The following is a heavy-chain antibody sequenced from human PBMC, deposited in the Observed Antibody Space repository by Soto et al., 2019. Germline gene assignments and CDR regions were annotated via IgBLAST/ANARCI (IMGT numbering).Heavy chain of an antibody. CDR3: ARDVPLNYYDGTFSYYALDV. V-gene: IGHV1-69*13. J-gene: IGHJ6*02. D-gene: IGHD3-16*01. CDR2: IIPFFKAT. Sequence: GASVKVSCKASGGTFSSHAISWVRQAPGQGLELMGGIIPFFKATNYAQKFQGRVTITADDSTSTAYMDLYSLRSEDTAVYYCARDVPLNYYDGTFSYYALDVWGQGTTVTVYS. CDR1: GGTFSSHA.